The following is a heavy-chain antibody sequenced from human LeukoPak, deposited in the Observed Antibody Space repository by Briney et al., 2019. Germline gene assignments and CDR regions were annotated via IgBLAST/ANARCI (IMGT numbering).Heavy chain of an antibody. J-gene: IGHJ4*02. CDR3: ARRPPGPDGYNYFDY. V-gene: IGHV1-46*01. CDR2: INPSGGST. Sequence: ASVKVSCKASGYTFTSYYMHWVRQAPGQGLEWMGIINPSGGSTSYAQKFQGRVTMTRDMSTSTVYTELSSLRSEDTAVYYCARRPPGPDGYNYFDYWGQGTLVTVSS. D-gene: IGHD5-24*01. CDR1: GYTFTSYY.